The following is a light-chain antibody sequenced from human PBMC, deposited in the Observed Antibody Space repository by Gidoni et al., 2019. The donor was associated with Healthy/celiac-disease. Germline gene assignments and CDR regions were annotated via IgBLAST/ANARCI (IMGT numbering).Light chain of an antibody. CDR2: DAS. J-gene: IGKJ5*01. CDR3: QQFNNSYH. Sequence: AIQLTQSPSSLSASVGDRVTITCRASQGISSALAWYQQKPGKAPKLLIYDASSLESGVPSRFSGSGSGTDFTLTISSLQPEDFATYYCQQFNNSYHFGQGTRLEIK. CDR1: QGISSA. V-gene: IGKV1D-13*01.